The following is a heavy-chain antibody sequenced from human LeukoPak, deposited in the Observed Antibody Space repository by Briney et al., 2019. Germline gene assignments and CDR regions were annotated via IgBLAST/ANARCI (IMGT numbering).Heavy chain of an antibody. Sequence: PGGSLRLSCAASGFTVSSNYMSWVRQAPGKGLEWVSSISSSSSYIYYADSVKGRFTISRDNAKNSLYLQMNSLRAEDTAVYYCARAASSGWYYSDYWGQGTLVTVSS. CDR3: ARAASSGWYYSDY. CDR1: GFTVSSNY. V-gene: IGHV3-21*01. CDR2: ISSSSSYI. J-gene: IGHJ4*02. D-gene: IGHD6-19*01.